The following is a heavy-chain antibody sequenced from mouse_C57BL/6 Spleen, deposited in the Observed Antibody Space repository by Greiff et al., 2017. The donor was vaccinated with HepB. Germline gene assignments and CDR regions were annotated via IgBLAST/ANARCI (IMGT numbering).Heavy chain of an antibody. J-gene: IGHJ2*01. CDR3: ATSPYFDY. CDR1: GYSITSGYY. CDR2: ISYDGSN. V-gene: IGHV3-6*01. Sequence: EVQLQQSGPGLVKPSQSLSLTCSVTGYSITSGYYWNWIRQFPGNKLEWMGYISYDGSNNYNPSLKNRSSITRDTSKNQFFLKLNSVTTEDTATYYCATSPYFDYWGQGTTLTVSS.